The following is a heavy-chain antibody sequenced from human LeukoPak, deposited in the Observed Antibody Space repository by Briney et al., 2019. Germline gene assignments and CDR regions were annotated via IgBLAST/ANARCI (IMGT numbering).Heavy chain of an antibody. D-gene: IGHD4-11*01. J-gene: IGHJ6*03. CDR2: INHSGST. CDR3: ARYPLTTHYYMDV. Sequence: SETLSLTCAVYGGSFSGYYWSWIRQPPGKGLEWIGEINHSGSTNYNPSLKSRVTISVDTSKNQFSLKLSSVTAADTAVYYCARYPLTTHYYMDVWGKGTTVTVSS. V-gene: IGHV4-34*01. CDR1: GGSFSGYY.